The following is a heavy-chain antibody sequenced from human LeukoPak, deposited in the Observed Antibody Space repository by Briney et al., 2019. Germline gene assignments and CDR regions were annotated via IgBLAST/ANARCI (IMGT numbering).Heavy chain of an antibody. D-gene: IGHD3-10*01. V-gene: IGHV3-21*01. CDR1: GFTFSSYS. J-gene: IGHJ4*02. CDR3: AKSPMGHYYFDY. Sequence: GGSLRLSCAASGFTFSSYSMNWVRQAPEKGLEWVSSISSSSSYIYYADSVKGRFTISRDNAKNSLYLQMNSLRAEDTAVYYCAKSPMGHYYFDYWGQGTLVTVSS. CDR2: ISSSSSYI.